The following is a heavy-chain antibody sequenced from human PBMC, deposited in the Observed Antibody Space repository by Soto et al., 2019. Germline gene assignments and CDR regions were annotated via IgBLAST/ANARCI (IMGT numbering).Heavy chain of an antibody. CDR3: ARNAVAPGWFDP. V-gene: IGHV1-18*01. CDR1: GYTFTSYV. D-gene: IGHD2-15*01. CDR2: ISAYNGNT. J-gene: IGHJ5*02. Sequence: ASVKVSCKASGYTFTSYVIGWVRQAPGQGLEWMGWISAYNGNTNYAQKLQGRVTMTTDTSTSTAYMELRSLRSDDTAVYYCARNAVAPGWFDPWGQGTLVTVSS.